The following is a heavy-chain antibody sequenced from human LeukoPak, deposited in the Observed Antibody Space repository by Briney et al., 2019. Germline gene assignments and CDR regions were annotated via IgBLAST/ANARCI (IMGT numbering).Heavy chain of an antibody. J-gene: IGHJ4*02. CDR2: IFYSGST. Sequence: SETLSLTCTVSGGSISSGGYYWSWIRQHPGKGLEWIGYIFYSGSTYYNPSLKSRVTISVDTSKNQFSLKLSSVTAADTAVYYCARARGSYQLLASYYFDYWGQGTLVTVSS. CDR1: GGSISSGGYY. V-gene: IGHV4-31*03. CDR3: ARARGSYQLLASYYFDY. D-gene: IGHD2-2*01.